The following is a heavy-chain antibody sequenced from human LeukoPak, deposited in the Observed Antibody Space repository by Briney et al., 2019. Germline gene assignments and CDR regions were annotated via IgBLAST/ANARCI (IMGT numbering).Heavy chain of an antibody. D-gene: IGHD3-22*01. CDR1: GVSFSDFY. CDR2: INHSGST. Sequence: SETLSLTCAVYGVSFSDFYWSWIRQPPGKGLEWIGEINHSGSTNYNPSLKSRLTMSVDTSKNQFSLKLSSVTAADTAVYYCARRNTYYYHSSGHYPLIDYWGQGILVTVSS. CDR3: ARRNTYYYHSSGHYPLIDY. J-gene: IGHJ4*02. V-gene: IGHV4-34*01.